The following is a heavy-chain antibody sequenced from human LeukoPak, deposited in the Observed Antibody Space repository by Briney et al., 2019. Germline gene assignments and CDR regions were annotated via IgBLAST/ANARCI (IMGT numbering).Heavy chain of an antibody. J-gene: IGHJ5*02. CDR3: AKDPHYDSSGYSFDP. CDR1: GFTVSSKY. Sequence: GGSLRLSCAASGFTVSSKYMSWVRQAPGKGLEWVAVIYSAGSTYYTDSVKGRFTISRDNYKNTLSLQMNSLRAEDTAVYYCAKDPHYDSSGYSFDPWGQGTLVTVSS. V-gene: IGHV3-53*01. CDR2: IYSAGST. D-gene: IGHD3-22*01.